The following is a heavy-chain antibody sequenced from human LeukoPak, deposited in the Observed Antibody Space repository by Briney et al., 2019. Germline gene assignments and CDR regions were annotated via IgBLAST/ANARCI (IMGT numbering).Heavy chain of an antibody. J-gene: IGHJ4*02. Sequence: SETLSLTCAVYGGSFSGYYWSWIRQPPGKGLEWIGYIYYSGSTNYNPSLKSRVTISVDTSKNQFSLKLSSVTAADTAVYYCARDKFSSGGSLVFDYWGQGTLVTVSS. CDR3: ARDKFSSGGSLVFDY. V-gene: IGHV4-59*01. CDR1: GGSFSGYY. D-gene: IGHD2-15*01. CDR2: IYYSGST.